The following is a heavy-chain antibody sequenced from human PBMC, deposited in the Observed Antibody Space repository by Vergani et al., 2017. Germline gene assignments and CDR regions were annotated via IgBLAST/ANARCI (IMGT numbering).Heavy chain of an antibody. CDR2: IYPGDSEV. D-gene: IGHD3-10*01. CDR3: ASGGHGSENGGALQL. V-gene: IGHV5-51*01. J-gene: IGHJ3*01. Sequence: EKQLVQSGSETKKPGESLKISCQAFGYIFSNFSIGWVRQRPGGGLEWMGIIYPGDSEVKSNPTFRGQVIFSVDTSVNTAYLQWRSLQASDTATYFCASGGHGSENGGALQLWGQGTNITVSS. CDR1: GYIFSNFS.